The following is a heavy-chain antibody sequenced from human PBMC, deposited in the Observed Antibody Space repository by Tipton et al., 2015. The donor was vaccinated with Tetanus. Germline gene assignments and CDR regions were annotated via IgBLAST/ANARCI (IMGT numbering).Heavy chain of an antibody. V-gene: IGHV4-34*01. CDR3: ARQSRQWLVLDY. Sequence: TLSLTCAVYGGSFSGYYWSWIRQPPGKGLEWIGEINHSGSTNYNPSLKSRVTISVDASKNQFSLKLSSVTAADTAVYYCARQSRQWLVLDYWGQGTLVTVSS. CDR2: INHSGST. J-gene: IGHJ4*02. CDR1: GGSFSGYY. D-gene: IGHD6-19*01.